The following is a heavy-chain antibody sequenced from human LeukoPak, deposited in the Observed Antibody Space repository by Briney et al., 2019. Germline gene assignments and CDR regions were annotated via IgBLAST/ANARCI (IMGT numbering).Heavy chain of an antibody. CDR1: GFIFSDYY. J-gene: IGHJ4*02. Sequence: GGSLRLSCAASGFIFSDYYMTWIRQAPGKGLEWVSYISSGGSTIYYADSVKGRFTISRDNAKNSLYLQMNSLRAEDTAVYYCASRSTYTYGRTGYFDYWGQGTLVTVSS. CDR2: ISSGGSTI. CDR3: ASRSTYTYGRTGYFDY. D-gene: IGHD5-18*01. V-gene: IGHV3-11*01.